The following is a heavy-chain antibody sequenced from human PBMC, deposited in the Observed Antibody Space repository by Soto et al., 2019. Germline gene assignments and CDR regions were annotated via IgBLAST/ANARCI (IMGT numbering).Heavy chain of an antibody. J-gene: IGHJ6*02. Sequence: GSLRLSCAASGFTFSSYSMNWVRQAPGKGLEWVSSISSSSSYIYYADSVKGRFTISRDNAKNSLYLQMNSLRAEDTAVYYCAREVCQPSCSSNYYYYGMDVWGQGTTVTVSS. CDR3: AREVCQPSCSSNYYYYGMDV. D-gene: IGHD6-6*01. CDR2: ISSSSSYI. V-gene: IGHV3-21*01. CDR1: GFTFSSYS.